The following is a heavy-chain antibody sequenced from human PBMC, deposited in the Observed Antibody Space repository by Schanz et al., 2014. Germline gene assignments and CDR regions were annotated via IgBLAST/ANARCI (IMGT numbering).Heavy chain of an antibody. CDR1: GFTLSNYA. J-gene: IGHJ6*03. CDR2: IWSDGTNE. Sequence: VQLLESGGGLAQPGGSLRLSCAASGFTLSNYAMHWVRQAPGKGLEWVAVIWSDGTNEYYADSVKGRFTISGDSSKYTVYLQMNSLRADDTAVYYCAKGPYYYYYMDVWGNGTTVTVSS. V-gene: IGHV3-33*08. CDR3: AKGPYYYYYMDV.